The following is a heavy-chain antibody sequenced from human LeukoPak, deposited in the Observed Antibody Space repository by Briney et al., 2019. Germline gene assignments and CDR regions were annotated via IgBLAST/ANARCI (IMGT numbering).Heavy chain of an antibody. CDR2: ISGSGAGM. CDR1: GFTFSSYG. J-gene: IGHJ4*02. V-gene: IGHV3-23*01. CDR3: AKTEAVAGFVENYFDY. D-gene: IGHD6-19*01. Sequence: PGRSLRLYCAASGFTFSSYGMNWVRQAPGKGLEWVAAISGSGAGMYYADSVKGRFSISRDNSKNTLYLQMNSLRAEDTAVYYCAKTEAVAGFVENYFDYWGQGTLVTVSS.